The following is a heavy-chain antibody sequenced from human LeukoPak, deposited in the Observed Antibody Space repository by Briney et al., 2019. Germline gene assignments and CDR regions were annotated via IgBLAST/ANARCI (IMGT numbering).Heavy chain of an antibody. CDR1: GGSISSSSYY. Sequence: SETLSLTCTVSGGSISSSSYYWGWIRQPPGKGLEWIGSIYYSGSTYYNSSLKSRVTISVDTSKNHFSLKLSSVTAADTAVYYCARQTLRLTDAFDIWGQGTMVTVSS. J-gene: IGHJ3*02. D-gene: IGHD4/OR15-4a*01. CDR2: IYYSGST. CDR3: ARQTLRLTDAFDI. V-gene: IGHV4-39*01.